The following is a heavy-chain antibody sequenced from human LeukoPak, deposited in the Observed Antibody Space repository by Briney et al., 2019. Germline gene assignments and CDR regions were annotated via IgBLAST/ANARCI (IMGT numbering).Heavy chain of an antibody. CDR3: ARDRKDIATWVDY. D-gene: IGHD6-13*01. CDR1: GFTFSSYW. J-gene: IGHJ4*02. Sequence: GGSLRLSCAASGFTFSSYWMSWVRQAPGKGLEWVANIKQDGSEKYYVDSVKGRFTISRHNAKNSLYLQMNSLRAEDTAVYYCARDRKDIATWVDYWGQGTLVTVSS. CDR2: IKQDGSEK. V-gene: IGHV3-7*01.